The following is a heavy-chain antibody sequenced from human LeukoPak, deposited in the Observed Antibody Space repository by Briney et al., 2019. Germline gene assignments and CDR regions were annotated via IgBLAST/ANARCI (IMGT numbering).Heavy chain of an antibody. J-gene: IGHJ4*02. V-gene: IGHV3-33*08. CDR2: IWYDATIK. CDR3: ARVMRGNSYGPYDH. CDR1: GFTFSSYA. D-gene: IGHD5-18*01. Sequence: PGGSLRLSCAASGFTFSSYAMSWVRQAPGKGLEWVAVIWYDATIKSYLDSVKGRFTMSRDNSNNTLYLQMNSLRAEDTAVYFCARVMRGNSYGPYDHWGQGTLVTVSS.